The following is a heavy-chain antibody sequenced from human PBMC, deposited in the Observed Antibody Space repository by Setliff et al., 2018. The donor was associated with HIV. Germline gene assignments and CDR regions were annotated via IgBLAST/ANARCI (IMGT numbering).Heavy chain of an antibody. V-gene: IGHV3-7*01. D-gene: IGHD3-16*01. CDR2: IKTDGSEK. CDR1: GFTFSSYW. CDR3: AAVPWGHSSLIIDH. J-gene: IGHJ4*02. Sequence: PGGSLRPSCAASGFTFSSYWMCWVRQAPGKGPEWVANIKTDGSEKFYVDSVKGRFTISRDNAKNSVYLQMHSLRVEDTAVYYCAAVPWGHSSLIIDHWGQGTPVTVSS.